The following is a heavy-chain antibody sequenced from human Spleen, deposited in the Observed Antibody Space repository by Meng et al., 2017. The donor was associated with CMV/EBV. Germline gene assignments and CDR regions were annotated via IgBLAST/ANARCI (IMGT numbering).Heavy chain of an antibody. D-gene: IGHD3-10*01. Sequence: HLQQSGPGLVKPSETLSLTCTVSGASINNSSYYWGWIRQPPGKGLEWIGTIYYSGSTYYNPSLKSRVTISVDTSKKQFSLQLTSVTAADTAVYYCAREVGYYGSESFDYFDYWGQGALVTVSS. CDR2: IYYSGST. J-gene: IGHJ4*02. CDR3: AREVGYYGSESFDYFDY. V-gene: IGHV4-39*07. CDR1: GASINNSSYY.